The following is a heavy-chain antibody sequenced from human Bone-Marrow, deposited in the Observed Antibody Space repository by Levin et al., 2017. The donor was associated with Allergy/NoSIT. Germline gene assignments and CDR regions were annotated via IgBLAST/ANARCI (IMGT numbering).Heavy chain of an antibody. D-gene: IGHD5-24*01. J-gene: IGHJ4*02. V-gene: IGHV2-5*02. CDR1: GFSLSASPMG. CDR2: IYWDGTD. CDR3: AHTRGDGYFTS. Sequence: SGPTLVKPTQTLTLTCSVSGFSLSASPMGVGWVRQPPGKALEWLALIYWDGTDRYRPSLQSRRTITKDTAKNRVVLTMTDMDRVDTATYFCAHTRGDGYFTSWGQGTLVTVSS.